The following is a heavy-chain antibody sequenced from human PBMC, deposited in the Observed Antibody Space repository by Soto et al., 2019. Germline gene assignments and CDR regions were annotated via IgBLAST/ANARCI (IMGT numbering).Heavy chain of an antibody. CDR2: ISYDGSNK. CDR3: ASELTIRQGARNTVTTKVLDY. CDR1: GFTFSSYG. V-gene: IGHV3-30*03. J-gene: IGHJ4*02. Sequence: GGSLRLSCAASGFTFSSYGMHWVRQAPGRGLEWVAVISYDGSNKYYADSVKGRFTISRDNSKNTLYLQMNSLRAEDTAVYYCASELTIRQGARNTVTTKVLDYWGQGTLVTVSS. D-gene: IGHD4-17*01.